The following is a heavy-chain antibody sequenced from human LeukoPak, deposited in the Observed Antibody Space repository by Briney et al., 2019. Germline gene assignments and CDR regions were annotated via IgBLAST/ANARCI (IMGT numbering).Heavy chain of an antibody. J-gene: IGHJ6*03. Sequence: GGSLRLSCAASGFTFSSYGMHWVRQAPGKGLEWVAVIWYDGSNKYYADSVKGRFTISRDNSKNTLYLQMNSLRAEDTAVYYCASAPRGRSGGSCYSYYYYMDVWGKGTTVTVSS. D-gene: IGHD2-15*01. V-gene: IGHV3-33*01. CDR3: ASAPRGRSGGSCYSYYYYMDV. CDR1: GFTFSSYG. CDR2: IWYDGSNK.